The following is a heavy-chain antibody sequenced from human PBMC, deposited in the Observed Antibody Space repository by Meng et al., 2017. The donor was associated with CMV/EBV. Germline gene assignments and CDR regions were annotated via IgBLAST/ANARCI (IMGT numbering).Heavy chain of an antibody. CDR1: GFTVSSTY. J-gene: IGHJ4*02. D-gene: IGHD2-21*01. V-gene: IGHV3-66*01. CDR3: ARGNIVGDY. Sequence: EVQLVESWGGWAQPGGFLRLSCCASGFTVSSTYLSWVRQAPGKGLEWVSVIYSGGSTYYADSVKGRFTISRDNSKNTLYLQMNSLRAEDTAVYYCARGNIVGDYWGQGTLVTVSS. CDR2: IYSGGST.